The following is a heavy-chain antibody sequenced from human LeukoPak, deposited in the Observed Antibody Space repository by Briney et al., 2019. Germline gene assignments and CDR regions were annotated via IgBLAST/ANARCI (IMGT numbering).Heavy chain of an antibody. CDR3: ARELSGPHSYPRYYFDY. D-gene: IGHD5-12*01. CDR1: GFTFSSYG. Sequence: GGSLRLSCAASGFTFSSYGMHWVRQAPGKGLEWVAVIWYDESNKFYADSVKGRFTISRDNSKNTLFLQMNSLRAEDTAVYDCARELSGPHSYPRYYFDYWGQGTLVTVSS. J-gene: IGHJ4*02. V-gene: IGHV3-33*01. CDR2: IWYDESNK.